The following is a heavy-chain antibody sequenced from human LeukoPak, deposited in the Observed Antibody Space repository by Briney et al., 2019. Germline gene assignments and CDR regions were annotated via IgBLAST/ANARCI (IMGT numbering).Heavy chain of an antibody. Sequence: ASVKVSCKASGYTFTSYFMHWVRQAPGQGLEWMGIINPSGGSTSYAQKFQGRVTMTRDTSTSTVYMELSSLRSEDTAVYYCAREIKWEQPDYWGQGTLVTVSS. CDR1: GYTFTSYF. CDR3: AREIKWEQPDY. J-gene: IGHJ4*02. D-gene: IGHD1-26*01. CDR2: INPSGGST. V-gene: IGHV1-46*01.